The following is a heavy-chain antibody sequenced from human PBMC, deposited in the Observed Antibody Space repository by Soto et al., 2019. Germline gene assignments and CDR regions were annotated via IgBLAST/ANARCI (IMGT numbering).Heavy chain of an antibody. Sequence: SVKVSCKASGGTFSSYSISWVRQAPGQGLEWMGGIIPIFGTANYAQKFQGRVTITADESTSTAYMELSSLRSEDTAVYYCARASGYPYNWFDPWGQGTLVTVSS. CDR3: ARASGYPYNWFDP. J-gene: IGHJ5*02. CDR1: GGTFSSYS. CDR2: IIPIFGTA. V-gene: IGHV1-69*13. D-gene: IGHD3-3*01.